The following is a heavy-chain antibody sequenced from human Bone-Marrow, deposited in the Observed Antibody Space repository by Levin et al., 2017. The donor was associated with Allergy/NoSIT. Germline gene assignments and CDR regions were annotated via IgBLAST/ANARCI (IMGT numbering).Heavy chain of an antibody. CDR3: AGLGPSNHYYYMDV. Sequence: SETLSLTCTVSGDSLSSNYWSWLRQSPGKVLEWIAFVYYSGYTNYNPSFKSRVTISLDTSKNQISLTLKSVTAADTAVYYCAGLGPSNHYYYMDVWGKGTTVIVS. V-gene: IGHV4-59*12. D-gene: IGHD7-27*01. CDR1: GDSLSSNY. CDR2: VYYSGYT. J-gene: IGHJ6*03.